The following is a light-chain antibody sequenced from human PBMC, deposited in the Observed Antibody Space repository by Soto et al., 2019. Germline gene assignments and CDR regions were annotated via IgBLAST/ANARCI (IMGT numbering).Light chain of an antibody. Sequence: EIVLTQSPGTLSLSPGERATLSCRASQSVSSSYLGWYQQKPGQAPRLLIYGASSRATGIPDRFSGSGSGTDFTLTISRLEPEDFAVYYCQQYGTLITLGQGTRLEIK. CDR3: QQYGTLIT. CDR1: QSVSSSY. V-gene: IGKV3-20*01. J-gene: IGKJ5*01. CDR2: GAS.